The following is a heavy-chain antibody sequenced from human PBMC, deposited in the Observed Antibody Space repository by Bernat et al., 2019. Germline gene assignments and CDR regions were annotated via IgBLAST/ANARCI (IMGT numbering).Heavy chain of an antibody. CDR1: GFTFSSHW. CDR3: ARLGYRLAEY. J-gene: IGHJ4*02. CDR2: LNQDGSET. Sequence: EVQLVESGGGLVQPGGSLILSCAASGFTFSSHWIGWVRQAPGEGLEWVANLNQDGSETYYVDSLKGRFTISRDNTKNSLYLQMNSLRTEDTAVYFCARLGYRLAEYWGQGTLVTVSA. V-gene: IGHV3-7*03. D-gene: IGHD3-16*02.